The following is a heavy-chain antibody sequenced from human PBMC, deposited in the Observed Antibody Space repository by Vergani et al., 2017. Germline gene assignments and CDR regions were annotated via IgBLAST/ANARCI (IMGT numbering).Heavy chain of an antibody. V-gene: IGHV3-11*05. CDR3: ARLSRYSSDDLDY. CDR2: ISSSSSYT. D-gene: IGHD6-19*01. J-gene: IGHJ4*02. CDR1: GFTFSDYY. Sequence: QVQLVESGGGLVKPGGSLRLSCAASGFTFSDYYMSWIRQAPGKGREWVSYISSSSSYTNYADSVKGRFTISRDNAKNSLYLQMNSLRAEDTAVYYCARLSRYSSDDLDYWGQGTLVTGSS.